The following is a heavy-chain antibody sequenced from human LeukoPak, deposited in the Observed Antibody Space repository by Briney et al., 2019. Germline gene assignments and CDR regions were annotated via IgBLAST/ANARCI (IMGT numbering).Heavy chain of an antibody. Sequence: GSLSLSCAASGFTVSSNYMSWVRQAPGKGLEWVSVIYSGGSTYYADSVKGRFTISRDNSKNTLYLQMNSLRAEDTAVYYCARDGYYYDSSGSALDYWGQGTLVTVSS. J-gene: IGHJ4*02. D-gene: IGHD3-22*01. CDR2: IYSGGST. CDR1: GFTVSSNY. CDR3: ARDGYYYDSSGSALDY. V-gene: IGHV3-53*01.